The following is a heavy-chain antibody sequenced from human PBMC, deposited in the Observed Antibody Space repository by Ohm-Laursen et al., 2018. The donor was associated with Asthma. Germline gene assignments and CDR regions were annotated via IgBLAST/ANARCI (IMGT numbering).Heavy chain of an antibody. CDR2: ISSSSSTI. CDR3: ARNTIAVAWGDYFDY. V-gene: IGHV3-48*02. CDR1: GFTFSSYS. Sequence: SLRLSCAASGFTFSSYSMNWVRQAPGKGLEWVSYISSSSSTIYYADSVKGRFTISRDNAKNSLYLQMNSLRDEDTAVYYCARNTIAVAWGDYFDYWGQGTLVTVPS. D-gene: IGHD6-19*01. J-gene: IGHJ4*02.